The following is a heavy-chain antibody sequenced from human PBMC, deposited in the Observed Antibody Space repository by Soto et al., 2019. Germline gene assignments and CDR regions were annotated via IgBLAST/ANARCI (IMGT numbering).Heavy chain of an antibody. J-gene: IGHJ6*02. V-gene: IGHV5-51*01. CDR1: GYSFTSYL. D-gene: IGHD3-22*01. CDR2: IYPGDSDT. CDR3: PRHASYDSSGYKGVYYYYYGMDV. Sequence: VESLKISFKVSGYSFTSYLIVLVRQVPGKGLYWVGIIYPGDSDTRYSPSFQGQVTISADKSISTAYLQWSSLKASDTAMYYCPRHASYDSSGYKGVYYYYYGMDVWGQGTTVTVSS.